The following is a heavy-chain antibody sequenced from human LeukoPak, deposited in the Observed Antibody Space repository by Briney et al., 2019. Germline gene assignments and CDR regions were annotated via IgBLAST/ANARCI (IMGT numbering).Heavy chain of an antibody. J-gene: IGHJ4*02. V-gene: IGHV1-69*04. CDR3: ARDKRTVVTPLSTFDY. D-gene: IGHD4-23*01. CDR2: IIPILGIA. CDR1: GYTFTSYY. Sequence: SVKVSCKASGYTFTSYYMHWVRQAPGQGLEWMGRIIPILGIANYAQKFQGRVTITADKSTSTAYMELSSLRSEDTAVYYCARDKRTVVTPLSTFDYWGQGTLVTVSS.